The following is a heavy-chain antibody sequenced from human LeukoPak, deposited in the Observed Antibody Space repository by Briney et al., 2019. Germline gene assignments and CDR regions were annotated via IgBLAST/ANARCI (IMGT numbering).Heavy chain of an antibody. CDR1: GGSISSYY. V-gene: IGHV4-59*01. CDR3: ARDPTMGYFDY. J-gene: IGHJ4*02. D-gene: IGHD3-10*01. CDR2: IYYSGST. Sequence: SETLSLTCTVSGGSISSYYWSWIRQPPGKGLEWIGYIYYSGSTNYNPSLKSRVTISVDTSKNQFSLKLSSVTATDTAVYYCARDPTMGYFDYWGQGTLSPSPQ.